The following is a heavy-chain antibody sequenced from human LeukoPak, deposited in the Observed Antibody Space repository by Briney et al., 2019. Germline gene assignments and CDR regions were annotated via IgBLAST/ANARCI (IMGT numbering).Heavy chain of an antibody. CDR3: ARDRGDGYTSFDY. D-gene: IGHD5-24*01. J-gene: IGHJ4*02. Sequence: GGSLRLSCAASGFTFSRYWMHWVRQAPGKGLVWVSRINTDGSSTTYADSGKGRSTFSRDNAKNTLYLQMNSLRAEDTAVYYCARDRGDGYTSFDYWGQGTLVTVSS. CDR2: INTDGSST. V-gene: IGHV3-74*01. CDR1: GFTFSRYW.